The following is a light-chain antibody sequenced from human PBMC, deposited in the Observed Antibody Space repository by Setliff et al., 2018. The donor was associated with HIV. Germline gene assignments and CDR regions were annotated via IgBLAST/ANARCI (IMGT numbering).Light chain of an antibody. CDR2: QAS. V-gene: IGLV2-23*01. J-gene: IGLJ1*01. Sequence: QSALTQPAYVSGSPGQSITISCTGNSGDVGRYNLVSWYQQQPGKPPKLMIYQASKRPSGVSNRFSGSKSGNTASLKISGLQAEDEADYYCCSNTGSNTYVFGTGTKVTV. CDR3: CSNTGSNTYV. CDR1: SGDVGRYNL.